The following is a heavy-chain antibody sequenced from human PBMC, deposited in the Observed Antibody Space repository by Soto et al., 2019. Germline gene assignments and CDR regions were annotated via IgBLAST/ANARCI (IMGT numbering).Heavy chain of an antibody. CDR1: GGSISSSSYY. CDR2: IYYSGST. Sequence: LSLTCTVSGGSISSSSYYWGWIRQPPGKGLEWIGSIYYSGSTYYNPSLKSRVTISVDTSKNQFSLKLSSVTAADTAVYYCARHEDIVATNTFDYWGQGTLVTVSS. CDR3: ARHEDIVATNTFDY. J-gene: IGHJ4*02. V-gene: IGHV4-39*01. D-gene: IGHD5-12*01.